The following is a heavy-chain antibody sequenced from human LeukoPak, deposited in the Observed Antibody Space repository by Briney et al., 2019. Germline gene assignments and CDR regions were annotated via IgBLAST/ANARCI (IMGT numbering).Heavy chain of an antibody. V-gene: IGHV3-21*01. CDR1: GFTVSSNY. D-gene: IGHD4-17*01. Sequence: GGSLRLSCAASGFTVSSNYVSWVRQAPGKGLEWVSSISSSSSYIHYADSVKGRFTISRDNAKNSLYLQMNTLRAEDTAVYYCARDRTTVTTFDYWGQGTLVTVSS. CDR2: ISSSSSYI. J-gene: IGHJ4*02. CDR3: ARDRTTVTTFDY.